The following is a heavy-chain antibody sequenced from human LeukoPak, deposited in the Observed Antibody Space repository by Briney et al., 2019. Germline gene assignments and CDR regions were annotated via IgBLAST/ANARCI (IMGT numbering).Heavy chain of an antibody. J-gene: IGHJ4*02. CDR1: GFTVSSDY. D-gene: IGHD3-22*01. Sequence: PGGSLRLSCAASGFTVSSDYMSWVRQAPGKGLEWVSVIYSGGSTYYADSVKGRFTISRDNTKNTLYLQMNSLRAEDTAVYYCARLGSSGYSTGWGQGTLVTVSS. CDR2: IYSGGST. CDR3: ARLGSSGYSTG. V-gene: IGHV3-66*01.